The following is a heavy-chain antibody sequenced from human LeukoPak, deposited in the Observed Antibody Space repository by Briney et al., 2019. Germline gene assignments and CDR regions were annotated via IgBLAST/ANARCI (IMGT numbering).Heavy chain of an antibody. D-gene: IGHD2-21*02. J-gene: IGHJ4*02. CDR2: IRSKAYGGTT. Sequence: GGSLRLSCTASGFTFGDYAMSWFRQAPGKGLEWVCFIRSKAYGGTTEYAASVKGRFTISRDASKSIAYLQMNSLKTEDTAVYYCTRGVVVTAICKIDYWGQGTLVTVSS. CDR1: GFTFGDYA. CDR3: TRGVVVTAICKIDY. V-gene: IGHV3-49*03.